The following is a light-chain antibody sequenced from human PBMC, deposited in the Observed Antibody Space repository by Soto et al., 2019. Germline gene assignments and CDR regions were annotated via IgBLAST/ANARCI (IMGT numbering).Light chain of an antibody. CDR1: SSDIGAYDY. CDR3: TAFAPGKIFV. J-gene: IGLJ1*01. V-gene: IGLV2-14*01. Sequence: QSVLTQPASVSGSPGQSITISCSGTSSDIGAYDYVSWYQQHPGKAPKLILYEVSYRFSGLSYRFSGSKSGNTASLTISGLQAEDEGDYYCTAFAPGKIFVFGTGTKVTVL. CDR2: EVS.